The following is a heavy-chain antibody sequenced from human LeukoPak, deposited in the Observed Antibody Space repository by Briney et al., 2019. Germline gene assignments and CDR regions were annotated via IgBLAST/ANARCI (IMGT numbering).Heavy chain of an antibody. CDR1: GYTFTSYA. Sequence: GASVKVSCKASGYTFTSYAMHWVRQAPGQRLEWMGWINAGNGNTKYSQKFQGRVTITRDTSASTAYMELSSLRSEDTAVYYCARELGRRAYCGGDCYSSPSYWGQGTLVTVSS. J-gene: IGHJ4*02. CDR3: ARELGRRAYCGGDCYSSPSY. CDR2: INAGNGNT. D-gene: IGHD2-21*02. V-gene: IGHV1-3*01.